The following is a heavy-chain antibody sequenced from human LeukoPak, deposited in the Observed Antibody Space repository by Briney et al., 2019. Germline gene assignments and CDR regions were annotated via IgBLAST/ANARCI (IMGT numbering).Heavy chain of an antibody. CDR1: GFTFSSYW. V-gene: IGHV3-74*01. Sequence: GGSLRLSCAASGFTFSSYWMHWVRQAPGKGLVWVSRINSDGSSTSYADSVKGRFTISRDNAKNTLYLQMNSLRAEDTAVYYCARDLKWELLSGYFDYWGQGTLVTVSS. CDR3: ARDLKWELLSGYFDY. CDR2: INSDGSST. J-gene: IGHJ4*02. D-gene: IGHD1-26*01.